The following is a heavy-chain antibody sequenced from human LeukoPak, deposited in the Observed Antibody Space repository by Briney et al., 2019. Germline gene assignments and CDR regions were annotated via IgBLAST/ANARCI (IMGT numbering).Heavy chain of an antibody. CDR3: ARDEGYYYYMDV. CDR1: GFTVSSNY. V-gene: IGHV3-53*01. Sequence: PGRSLRLSCAASGFTVSSNYMSWVRQAPGKGLEWVSVIYSGGSTYYADSVKGRFTISRDNSKNSLYLQMNSLRAEDTAVYYCARDEGYYYYMDVWGKGTTVTVSS. CDR2: IYSGGST. J-gene: IGHJ6*03.